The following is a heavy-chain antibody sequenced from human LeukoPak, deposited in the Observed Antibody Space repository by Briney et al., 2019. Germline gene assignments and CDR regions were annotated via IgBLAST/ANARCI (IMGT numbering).Heavy chain of an antibody. CDR1: GFTFSSYG. D-gene: IGHD1-26*01. V-gene: IGHV3-23*01. J-gene: IGHJ4*02. CDR2: ISSRGGST. CDR3: AKCIVGATAPFDY. Sequence: HPGGTLRLSCAASGFTFSSYGMSWVRQAPGKGLEWVSGISSRGGSTHYADSVKGRFTISRDNSKNTLYLQMNSLRAEDTAVYYCAKCIVGATAPFDYWGQGTLVTVSS.